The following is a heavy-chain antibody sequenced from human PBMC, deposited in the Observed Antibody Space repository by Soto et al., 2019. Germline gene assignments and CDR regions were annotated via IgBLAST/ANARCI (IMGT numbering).Heavy chain of an antibody. CDR1: GYTFTSYA. J-gene: IGHJ6*02. Sequence: SVKVSCKASGYTFTSYAMHWVRQAPGQGLEWMGGIIPIFRTANYAQKFQGRVTVTADESTSTAYMELSSLRSEDTAVYYCARRYCISTSCHYYGMDVWGQGTTVTVSS. CDR3: ARRYCISTSCHYYGMDV. D-gene: IGHD2-2*01. V-gene: IGHV1-69*13. CDR2: IIPIFRTA.